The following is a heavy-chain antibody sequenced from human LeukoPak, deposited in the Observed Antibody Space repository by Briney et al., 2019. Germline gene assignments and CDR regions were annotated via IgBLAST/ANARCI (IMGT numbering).Heavy chain of an antibody. Sequence: SETLSLTCTVSGGSISSYYWSWIRQPPGKGLEWIGYIYHSGSTNYSPSLKSRVTMSVDTSKNQFSLKLSSVTAADTAVYYCARGRDGYTKVFDYWGQGTLVTVPS. CDR3: ARGRDGYTKVFDY. J-gene: IGHJ4*02. V-gene: IGHV4-59*01. CDR2: IYHSGST. D-gene: IGHD5-24*01. CDR1: GGSISSYY.